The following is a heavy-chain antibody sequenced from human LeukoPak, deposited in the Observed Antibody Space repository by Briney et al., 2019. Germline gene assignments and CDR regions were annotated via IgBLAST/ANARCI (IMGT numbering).Heavy chain of an antibody. CDR1: GCTLTELS. CDR3: ATSGYSSGWYDRH. Sequence: ASVKVSCKVSGCTLTELSMHWVRQAPGKGLEWMGGFDPEDGETIYAQKFQGRVTMTEDTSTDTAYMELSSLRSEDTAVYYCATSGYSSGWYDRHWGQGTLVTVSS. D-gene: IGHD6-19*01. V-gene: IGHV1-24*01. CDR2: FDPEDGET. J-gene: IGHJ4*02.